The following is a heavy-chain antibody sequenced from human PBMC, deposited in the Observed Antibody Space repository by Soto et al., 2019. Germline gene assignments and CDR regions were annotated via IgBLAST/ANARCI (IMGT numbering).Heavy chain of an antibody. CDR3: AKVVAAAGLDY. Sequence: PWGSLRLSCAASGFTFISYAMSFFRQAPWKGLEWVSAISGSGGSTYYADSVKGRFTISRDNSKNTLYLQMNSLRAEDTAVYYCAKVVAAAGLDYWGQGTLVTVSS. CDR2: ISGSGGST. J-gene: IGHJ4*02. V-gene: IGHV3-23*01. D-gene: IGHD6-13*01. CDR1: GFTFISYA.